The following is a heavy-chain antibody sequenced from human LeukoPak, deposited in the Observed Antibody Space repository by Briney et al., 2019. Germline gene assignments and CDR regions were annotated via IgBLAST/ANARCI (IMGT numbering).Heavy chain of an antibody. CDR3: ARSIAAAAGPADY. D-gene: IGHD6-13*01. Sequence: SVKVSCKASGGTFSSYAISWVRQAPGQGLEWMGGIIPIFGTANYAQKFQGRVTITADESTSTAYMELSSLRSEDTAVYYCARSIAAAAGPADYWGQGTLVTVSS. V-gene: IGHV1-69*13. J-gene: IGHJ4*02. CDR2: IIPIFGTA. CDR1: GGTFSSYA.